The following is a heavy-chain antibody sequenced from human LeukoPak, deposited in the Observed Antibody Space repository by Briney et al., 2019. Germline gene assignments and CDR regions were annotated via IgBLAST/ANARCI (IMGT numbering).Heavy chain of an antibody. V-gene: IGHV3-7*01. CDR1: GFPFSAHF. CDR3: VRENFWRVDV. D-gene: IGHD3-3*01. J-gene: IGHJ6*02. Sequence: GGSLRLSCAASGFPFSAHFMTWVRQAPGKGLEWVAKIKPDGSESYYVDSVKGRFTFSRDNARNSLYLQMNNLRGEDTAVYYCVRENFWRVDVWGPGTTVIVSS. CDR2: IKPDGSES.